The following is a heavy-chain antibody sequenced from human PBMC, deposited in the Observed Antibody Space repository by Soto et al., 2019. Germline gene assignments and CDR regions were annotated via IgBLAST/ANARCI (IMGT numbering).Heavy chain of an antibody. CDR2: TYYSGST. CDR1: GGSISSGDYY. CDR3: ARDNILGILYGGMDV. D-gene: IGHD3-3*01. J-gene: IGHJ6*02. V-gene: IGHV4-30-4*01. Sequence: TLSLTCTFSGGSISSGDYYWSWIRQPPGKGLEWIGYTYYSGSTYYNPSLKSRVTISVDTSKNQFSLKLSSVTAADTAVYYCARDNILGILYGGMDVWGQGTTVTVSS.